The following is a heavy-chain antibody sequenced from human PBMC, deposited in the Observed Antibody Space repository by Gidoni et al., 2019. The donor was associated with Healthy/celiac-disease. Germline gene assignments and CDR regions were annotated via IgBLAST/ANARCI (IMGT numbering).Heavy chain of an antibody. J-gene: IGHJ6*02. D-gene: IGHD2-8*01. V-gene: IGHV1-69*01. CDR3: ASSGDIVLMVYAREHYYYGMDV. CDR1: GGTFSSYA. Sequence: QVQLVQSGAEVKKPGSSVKVSCKASGGTFSSYAISWVRQAPGQGLEWMGGIIPIFGTANYAQKFQGRVTITADESTSTAYMELSSLRSEDTAVYYCASSGDIVLMVYAREHYYYGMDVWGQGTTVTVSS. CDR2: IIPIFGTA.